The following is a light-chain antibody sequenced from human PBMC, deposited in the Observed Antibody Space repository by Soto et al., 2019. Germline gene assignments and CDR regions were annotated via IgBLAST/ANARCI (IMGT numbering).Light chain of an antibody. J-gene: IGKJ4*01. V-gene: IGKV3-15*01. CDR2: GAS. CDR3: QQYNDWPPLT. Sequence: EVVMTQSPVTLSVSPGERATLSCRASHNVNSNLAWYRQKPGQAPRLLIYGASTRATGIPDRFSGSGSGTEFTLTISSLQSEDFAVDYCQQYNDWPPLTFGGGTKVEI. CDR1: HNVNSN.